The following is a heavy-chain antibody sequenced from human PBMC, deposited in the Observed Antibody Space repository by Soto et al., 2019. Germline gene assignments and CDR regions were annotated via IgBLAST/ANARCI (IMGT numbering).Heavy chain of an antibody. D-gene: IGHD3-3*01. J-gene: IGHJ6*03. CDR3: ARGRRYDFWSGDYYYYMDV. CDR2: IIPILGIA. CDR1: GGTFSSYT. V-gene: IGHV1-69*02. Sequence: QVQLVQSGAEVKKPGSSVKVSCKASGGTFSSYTISWVRQAPGQGLEWMGRIIPILGIANYAQKFQGRVTITADKSTSTAYMELSSLRPEDTAVYYCARGRRYDFWSGDYYYYMDVWGKGTTVTVSS.